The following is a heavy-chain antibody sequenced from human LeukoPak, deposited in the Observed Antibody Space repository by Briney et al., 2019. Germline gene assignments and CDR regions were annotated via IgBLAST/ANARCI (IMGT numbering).Heavy chain of an antibody. J-gene: IGHJ6*04. D-gene: IGHD5-18*01. V-gene: IGHV1-69*13. CDR2: IIPIFGKA. CDR1: GDTFSSYA. Sequence: GASVKVSCKASGDTFSSYAISWVRQAPGQGLEWMGGIIPIFGKANYAQKFQGRVTITADESTSTAYMELSSLRSEDTAVYYCARDLRGAYSYGAPYYYYGMDVWGKGTTVTVSS. CDR3: ARDLRGAYSYGAPYYYYGMDV.